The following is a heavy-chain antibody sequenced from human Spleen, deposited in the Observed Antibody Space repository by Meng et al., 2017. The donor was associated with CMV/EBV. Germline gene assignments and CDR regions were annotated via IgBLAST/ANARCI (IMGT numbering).Heavy chain of an antibody. Sequence: SETLSLTCTVSGGSISSSSYYWSWIRQPPGKGLEWIGYIYYSGSTYYNPSLKSRVTISVDTSKNQFSLKLSSVTAADTAVYYCARVWGGDSWGYYGMDVWGLGTTVTVSS. CDR2: IYYSGST. J-gene: IGHJ6*02. V-gene: IGHV4-39*02. CDR3: ARVWGGDSWGYYGMDV. CDR1: GGSISSSSYY. D-gene: IGHD2-21*02.